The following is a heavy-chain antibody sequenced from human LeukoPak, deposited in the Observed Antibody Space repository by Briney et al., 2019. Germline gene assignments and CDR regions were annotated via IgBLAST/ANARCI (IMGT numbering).Heavy chain of an antibody. CDR1: GGSLSSYH. D-gene: IGHD3-22*01. V-gene: IGHV4-59*08. J-gene: IGHJ4*02. CDR3: ARHYYDSSGYGAFDY. Sequence: SETLSLTCILPGGSLSSYHWSWIRQPPGKGLEWIGYIYYSGSTNYNPSIKNRLTISIDTSKNQFSLKLSSVTAADTAVYYCARHYYDSSGYGAFDYWGQGTLVTVSS. CDR2: IYYSGST.